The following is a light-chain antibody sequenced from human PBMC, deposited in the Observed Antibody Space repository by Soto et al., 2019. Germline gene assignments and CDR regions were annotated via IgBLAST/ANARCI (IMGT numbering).Light chain of an antibody. CDR3: QQYDSWPPLFT. J-gene: IGKJ3*01. CDR1: QSISDT. Sequence: EIVMTQSPATLSVSPGGRATLSCRASQSISDTLAWYQQKPGQAPRLLIHGASTRATGFPARFSGSGSGTDFTLTISSLQSEDFAVYYCQQYDSWPPLFTFGPGTKVDLK. CDR2: GAS. V-gene: IGKV3-15*01.